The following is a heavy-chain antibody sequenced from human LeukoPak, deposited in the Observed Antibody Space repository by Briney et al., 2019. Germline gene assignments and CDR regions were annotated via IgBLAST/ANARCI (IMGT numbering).Heavy chain of an antibody. J-gene: IGHJ4*02. CDR3: AKDLGSITMIVVD. Sequence: PGGSLRLSSAAAGFTFSTYAMSWVCQAPGKGLEWVSAISGSGGSTYYADSVKGRFTISRDNSKNTLYLQMNSLRAEDTAVYYCAKDLGSITMIVVDWGQGTLVTVSS. CDR2: ISGSGGST. D-gene: IGHD3-22*01. CDR1: GFTFSTYA. V-gene: IGHV3-23*01.